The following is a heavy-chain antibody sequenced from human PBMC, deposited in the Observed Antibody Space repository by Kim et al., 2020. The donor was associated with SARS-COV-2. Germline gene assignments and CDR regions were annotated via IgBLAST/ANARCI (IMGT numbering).Heavy chain of an antibody. Sequence: GGSLRLSCAASGFTFRTYWMYWVRQAPGKGMVWVSRVISYGSRTDDADSVKGRFTISRDNAKNTLYLQMNSLRAEETAVYYCVRPSSTSCPCYYMDVWGKGTTVTVSS. V-gene: IGHV3-74*01. J-gene: IGHJ6*03. D-gene: IGHD2-2*01. CDR2: VISYGSRT. CDR1: GFTFRTYW. CDR3: VRPSSTSCPCYYMDV.